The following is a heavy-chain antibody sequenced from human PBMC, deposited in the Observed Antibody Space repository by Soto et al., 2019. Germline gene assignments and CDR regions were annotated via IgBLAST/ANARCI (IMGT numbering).Heavy chain of an antibody. D-gene: IGHD5-18*01. CDR2: IYYSGST. CDR1: GGSISSYY. Sequence: SETLSLTCTVSGGSISSYYWSWIRQPPGKGLEWIGYIYYSGSTNYNPSLKSRVTISVDTSKNQFSLKLSSVTAADTAVYYCARGGYSYGYDFYYFDYWGQGTLVTVSS. J-gene: IGHJ4*02. CDR3: ARGGYSYGYDFYYFDY. V-gene: IGHV4-59*01.